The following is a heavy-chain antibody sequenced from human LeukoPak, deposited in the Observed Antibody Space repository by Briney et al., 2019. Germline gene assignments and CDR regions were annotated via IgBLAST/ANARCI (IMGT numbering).Heavy chain of an antibody. J-gene: IGHJ2*01. CDR2: IYHSGST. CDR3: ARGIWEMATIPYWYFDI. D-gene: IGHD5-24*01. CDR1: GYSISSGYY. V-gene: IGHV4-38-2*02. Sequence: PSETLSLTCTVSGYSISSGYYWGWIRQPPGKGLEWIGSIYHSGSTNYNPSLKSRVTMSVDTSKNQFSLKLSSVTAADTALYYCARGIWEMATIPYWYFDIWGRGTLVTVSS.